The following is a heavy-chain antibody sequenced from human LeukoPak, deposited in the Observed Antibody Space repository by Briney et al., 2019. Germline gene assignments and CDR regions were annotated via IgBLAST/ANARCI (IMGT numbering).Heavy chain of an antibody. D-gene: IGHD1-26*01. CDR3: ARVGGSYHTFDY. Sequence: SETLSLTCTVSGCSISSYYWSWIRQPPGKGLEWIGYIYYSGGTNYNPSLKSRVTISVDTSKNQFSLKLSSVTAADTAVYYCARVGGSYHTFDYWGQGTLVTVSS. J-gene: IGHJ4*02. CDR2: IYYSGGT. CDR1: GCSISSYY. V-gene: IGHV4-59*01.